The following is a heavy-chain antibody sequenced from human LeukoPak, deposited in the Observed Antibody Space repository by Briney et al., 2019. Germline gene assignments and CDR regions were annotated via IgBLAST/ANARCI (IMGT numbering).Heavy chain of an antibody. V-gene: IGHV3-9*01. CDR2: ISWNSGSI. CDR1: GFTFDDYA. Sequence: GGSLRLSCAASGFTFDDYAMHWVRQAPGKGLEWVSGISWNSGSIGYADSVKGRFTISRDNAKNSLYLQMNSLRAEDTALYYCAKAKGLNYYDSSGHYAFDIWGQGTMVNVSS. D-gene: IGHD3-22*01. CDR3: AKAKGLNYYDSSGHYAFDI. J-gene: IGHJ3*02.